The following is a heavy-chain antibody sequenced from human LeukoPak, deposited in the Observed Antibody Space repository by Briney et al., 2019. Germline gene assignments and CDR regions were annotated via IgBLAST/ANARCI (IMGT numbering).Heavy chain of an antibody. J-gene: IGHJ4*02. D-gene: IGHD6-19*01. V-gene: IGHV1-46*01. CDR2: INPSGGST. CDR1: GHTFTGYY. CDR3: ASTLSSGFHFDY. Sequence: GASVKVSCKASGHTFTGYYIHWVRQAPGQGLEWMGIINPSGGSTSYAQKFQGRVTMTRDTSTSTVYMELSSLRSEDTAVYYCASTLSSGFHFDYWGQGTLVTVSS.